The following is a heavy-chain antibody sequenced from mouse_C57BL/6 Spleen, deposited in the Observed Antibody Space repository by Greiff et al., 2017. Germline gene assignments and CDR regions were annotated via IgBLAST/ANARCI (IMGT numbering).Heavy chain of an antibody. CDR1: GFTFSSYG. V-gene: IGHV5-6*01. CDR2: ISSGGSYT. CDR3: ARHSSIYYGKGNYFDY. Sequence: EVQLQQSGGDLVKPGGSLKLSCAASGFTFSSYGMSWVRQTPDKRLEWVATISSGGSYTYYPDSVKGRFTISRDNAKNTLYLQMSSLKSEDTAMYYCARHSSIYYGKGNYFDYWGQGTTLTVSS. J-gene: IGHJ2*01. D-gene: IGHD2-1*01.